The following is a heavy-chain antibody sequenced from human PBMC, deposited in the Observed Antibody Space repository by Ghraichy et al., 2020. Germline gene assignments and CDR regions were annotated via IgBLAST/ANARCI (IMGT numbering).Heavy chain of an antibody. CDR2: IFPTDSDI. CDR1: GYSFTTYW. Sequence: GESLNISCKGSGYSFTTYWIGWVRQMPGKGLEWMGIIFPTDSDIRYSPSFQGQVTISADKSISTAYLQWSSLRASDTAMYYCARVRDGYYYFDYWGQGTLVTVSS. V-gene: IGHV5-51*01. J-gene: IGHJ4*02. D-gene: IGHD5-24*01. CDR3: ARVRDGYYYFDY.